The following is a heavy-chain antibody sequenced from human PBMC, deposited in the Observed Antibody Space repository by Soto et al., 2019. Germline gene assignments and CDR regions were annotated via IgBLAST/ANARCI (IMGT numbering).Heavy chain of an antibody. V-gene: IGHV4-4*02. Sequence: QVELQESGPRLVKSSGTLSLTCEVSSGSISTGNRWSWVRQPPGKGLEWIGEIYYTGATNYNPYLKSRVTMTIDKSTDQFSLILTSATAADTAVYYCARVFSSGSGWMYYFDFWGQGILVSVSS. CDR3: ARVFSSGSGWMYYFDF. D-gene: IGHD6-25*01. CDR1: SGSISTGNR. CDR2: IYYTGAT. J-gene: IGHJ4*02.